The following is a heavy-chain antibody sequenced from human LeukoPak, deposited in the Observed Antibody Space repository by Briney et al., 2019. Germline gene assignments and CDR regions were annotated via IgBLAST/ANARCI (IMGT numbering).Heavy chain of an antibody. D-gene: IGHD5-18*01. CDR3: EYSYGREYYYYGMDV. V-gene: IGHV4-34*01. Sequence: SETLSLTCAVYGGSLSGYYWSWIRQPPGKGLEWIGEINHSGSTNYNPSLKSRVTISVDTSKNQFSLKLSSVTAADTAVYYCEYSYGREYYYYGMDVWGQGTTVTVSS. CDR2: INHSGST. J-gene: IGHJ6*02. CDR1: GGSLSGYY.